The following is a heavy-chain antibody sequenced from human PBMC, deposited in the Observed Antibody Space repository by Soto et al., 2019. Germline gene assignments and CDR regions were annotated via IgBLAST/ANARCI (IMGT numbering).Heavy chain of an antibody. J-gene: IGHJ4*02. CDR1: GGSFSGYY. V-gene: IGHV4-34*01. CDR2: INHSGST. Sequence: PSETLSLTCAVYGGSFSGYYWSWIRQPPGKGLEWIGEINHSGSTNYNPSLKSRVTISVDTSKNQFSLKLSSVTAADTAVYYCARGEGSGVPAGHYFDYWGQGTLVTVSS. CDR3: ARGEGSGVPAGHYFDY. D-gene: IGHD2-2*01.